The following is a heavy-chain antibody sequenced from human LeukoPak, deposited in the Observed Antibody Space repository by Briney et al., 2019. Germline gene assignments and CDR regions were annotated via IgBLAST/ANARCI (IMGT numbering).Heavy chain of an antibody. CDR3: ARYSEVYYYVDV. J-gene: IGHJ6*03. Sequence: GGSLRLSCAASGFTFDTYNFNWVRQAPGKGLEWVASIRSCSSYIHYADSVKGRFTISRDDAKKSLDLQMNSLRAEDTAVYFCARYSEVYYYVDVWGAGTTVIVSS. CDR2: IRSCSSYI. V-gene: IGHV3-21*01. D-gene: IGHD2-21*01. CDR1: GFTFDTYN.